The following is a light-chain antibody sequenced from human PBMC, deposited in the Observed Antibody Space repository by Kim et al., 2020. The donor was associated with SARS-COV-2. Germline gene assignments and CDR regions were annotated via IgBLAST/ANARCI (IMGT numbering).Light chain of an antibody. V-gene: IGKV3-20*01. CDR3: QQYDISPYN. J-gene: IGKJ2*01. CDR1: QSVDNRY. CDR2: SAS. Sequence: EIVVTQSPGTLSLSPGGRAILSCRVSQSVDNRYLAWYQQKPGQGPRLLICSASNRATGIPDRFSGSGSRTDFTLTISRVEPDDSAVYYCQQYDISPYNFGQGTKLE.